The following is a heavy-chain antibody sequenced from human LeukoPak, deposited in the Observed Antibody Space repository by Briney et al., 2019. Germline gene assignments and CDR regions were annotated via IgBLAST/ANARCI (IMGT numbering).Heavy chain of an antibody. CDR1: GYSFTSHA. CDR3: ARDLPLPGKPQYY. Sequence: ASVKVSCKGSGYSFTSHAINWVRQAPGQGLEWMGWINTQTENPTYAQDFTRRFVFSLDTSVSTAYLQISSLKAEDTAIYYCARDLPLPGKPQYYWGQGTLVTV. J-gene: IGHJ4*02. V-gene: IGHV7-4-1*02. CDR2: INTQTENP. D-gene: IGHD1-26*01.